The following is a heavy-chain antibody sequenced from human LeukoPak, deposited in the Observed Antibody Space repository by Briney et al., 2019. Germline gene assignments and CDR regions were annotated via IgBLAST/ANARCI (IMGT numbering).Heavy chain of an antibody. CDR2: ISSSSSTI. D-gene: IGHD1-26*01. CDR3: ARGLSGTAPDY. CDR1: GFTFSSYS. Sequence: PGGSLRLSCAASGFTFSSYSMNWVRQAPGKGLECVSYISSSSSTIYYADSVKGRFTISRDNAKNSLYLQMNSLRAEDTAVYYCARGLSGTAPDYWGQGTLVTVSS. V-gene: IGHV3-48*01. J-gene: IGHJ4*02.